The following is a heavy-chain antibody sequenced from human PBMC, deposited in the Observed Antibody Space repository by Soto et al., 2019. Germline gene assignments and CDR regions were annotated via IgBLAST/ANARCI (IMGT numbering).Heavy chain of an antibody. Sequence: ASVKVSCKVSGYTLTELSMHWVRQAPGKGLEWMGGFDPEDGETIYAQKFQGRVTMTEDTSTDTAYMELSSLRSEDTAVYYCATGERVRGVLGVCYFDYWGQGTLVTVSS. CDR1: GYTLTELS. J-gene: IGHJ4*02. D-gene: IGHD3-10*01. CDR3: ATGERVRGVLGVCYFDY. V-gene: IGHV1-24*01. CDR2: FDPEDGET.